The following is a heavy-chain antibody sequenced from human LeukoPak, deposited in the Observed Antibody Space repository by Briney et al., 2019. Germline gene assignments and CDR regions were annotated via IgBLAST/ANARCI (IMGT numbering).Heavy chain of an antibody. J-gene: IGHJ4*02. D-gene: IGHD3-22*01. CDR3: ARRYYYDSSGYYYEPSFDY. Sequence: ASVKVSCKASGYTFTSYGISWVRQAPGQGLEWMGWISAYNGNTNYAQKLQGRVTMTTDTSTSTAYMELRSLRSDDTAVYYCARRYYYDSSGYYYEPSFDYWGQGTLVTVSS. CDR1: GYTFTSYG. V-gene: IGHV1-18*01. CDR2: ISAYNGNT.